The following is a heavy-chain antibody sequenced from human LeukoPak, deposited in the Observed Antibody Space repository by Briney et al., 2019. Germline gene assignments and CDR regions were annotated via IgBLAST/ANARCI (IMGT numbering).Heavy chain of an antibody. CDR1: GFTFSSYT. J-gene: IGHJ4*02. V-gene: IGHV3-21*01. Sequence: PGGSLRLSCAASGFTFSSYTMNWVRQAPGKGLEWVSSISSSSSYIYYVDSVKGRFIISRDNAKNSLYLQMNSLRAEDTAVYYCARGNDYYDTSGYYYWGQGTLVTVSS. CDR3: ARGNDYYDTSGYYY. CDR2: ISSSSSYI. D-gene: IGHD3-22*01.